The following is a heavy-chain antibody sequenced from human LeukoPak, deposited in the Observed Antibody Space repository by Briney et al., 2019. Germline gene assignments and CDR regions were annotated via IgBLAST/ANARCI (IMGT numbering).Heavy chain of an antibody. J-gene: IGHJ6*02. Sequence: GGSLRLSCAASGFTFSSYEMNWVRQAPGKGLEWVSYISSSGSTIYYADSVKGRFTISRDNAKNSLYLQMNSPRAEDTAVYYCARGAPSGGDWSPYGMDVWGQGTTVTVSS. V-gene: IGHV3-48*03. CDR1: GFTFSSYE. CDR2: ISSSGSTI. CDR3: ARGAPSGGDWSPYGMDV. D-gene: IGHD2-21*02.